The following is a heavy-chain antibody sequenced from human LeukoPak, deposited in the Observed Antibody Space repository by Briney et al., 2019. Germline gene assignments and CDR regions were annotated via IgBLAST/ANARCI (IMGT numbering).Heavy chain of an antibody. V-gene: IGHV1-18*01. J-gene: IGHJ6*02. CDR3: ARDRRDLYYYYGMDV. Sequence: ASVKVSCKASGYTFTSYGISWAQQAPGQGLEWMGWISAYNGNTNYAQKLQGRVTMTTDTSTSTAYMELRSLRSDDTAVYYCARDRRDLYYYYGMDVWGQGTTVTVSS. CDR1: GYTFTSYG. CDR2: ISAYNGNT.